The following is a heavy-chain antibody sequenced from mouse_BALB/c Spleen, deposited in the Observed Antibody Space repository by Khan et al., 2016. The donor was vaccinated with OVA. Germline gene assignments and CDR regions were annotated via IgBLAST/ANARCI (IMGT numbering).Heavy chain of an antibody. J-gene: IGHJ3*01. Sequence: VQLKQSGPELVKPGASVKISCKASGYTFTDYNMHWVKQSHGKSLEWIGYIYPYNGGTGHNQKFKSKATLTVDNSSSTAYMELRSLTSEDSAVYYCARSGNYDYDRFAYWGQGTLVTVSA. D-gene: IGHD2-4*01. CDR3: ARSGNYDYDRFAY. CDR1: GYTFTDYN. V-gene: IGHV1S29*02. CDR2: IYPYNGGT.